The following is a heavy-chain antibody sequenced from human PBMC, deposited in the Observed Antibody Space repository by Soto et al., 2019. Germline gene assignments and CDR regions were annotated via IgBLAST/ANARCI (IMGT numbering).Heavy chain of an antibody. D-gene: IGHD6-25*01. CDR2: IYYSGST. CDR1: GGSINSYY. V-gene: IGHV4-59*01. CDR3: ARGGSSAWHNWFDP. J-gene: IGHJ5*02. Sequence: SETLSLTCTVSGGSINSYYWSWLRQPPGKGLEWIGYIYYSGSTNYNPSLKSRVTISVDTSKNQFSLKLSSVSAADTAVYYCARGGSSAWHNWFDPWGQGXLVTVYS.